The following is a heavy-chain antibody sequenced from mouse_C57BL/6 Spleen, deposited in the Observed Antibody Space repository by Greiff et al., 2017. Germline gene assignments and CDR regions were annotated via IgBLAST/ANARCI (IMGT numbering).Heavy chain of an antibody. J-gene: IGHJ1*03. V-gene: IGHV5-17*01. CDR2: ISSGSSTI. CDR1: GFTFSDYG. Sequence: DVKLVESGGGLVKPGGSLKLSCAASGFTFSDYGMHWVRQAPEKGLEWVAYISSGSSTIYYADTVKGRFTISRDNAKNTLFLQMTSLRSEDTAMYYCASAIYYDYDWYFDVWGTGTTVTGSS. CDR3: ASAIYYDYDWYFDV. D-gene: IGHD2-4*01.